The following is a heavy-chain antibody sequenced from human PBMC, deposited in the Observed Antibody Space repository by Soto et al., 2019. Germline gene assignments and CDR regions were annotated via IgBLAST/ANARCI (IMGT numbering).Heavy chain of an antibody. CDR3: ARQCRGVTCHWFVP. V-gene: IGHV4-59*08. CDR2: IYYGGTT. CDR1: GGSISSYY. Sequence: SETLSLTCTVSGGSISSYYWSWIRQPPGKGLEWVGYIYYGGTTSYNPSLKGRVTIALETSKSQFSLTLTSVTAADTAVYYCARQCRGVTCHWFVPWGQGTLVTAP. J-gene: IGHJ5*02. D-gene: IGHD2-15*01.